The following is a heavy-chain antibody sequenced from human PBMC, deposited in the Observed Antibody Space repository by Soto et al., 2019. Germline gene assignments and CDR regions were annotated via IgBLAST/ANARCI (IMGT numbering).Heavy chain of an antibody. Sequence: AGSLRLSFAASGFTFSTSEMYWVRQAPGKGLEWVSYIHPSGQPIFYADSVKGRFTISRDNAKNSLYLQMSSLRAEDSAVYYGARRASRWGQGTMVTVSS. CDR3: ARRASR. J-gene: IGHJ3*01. CDR2: IHPSGQPI. V-gene: IGHV3-48*03. CDR1: GFTFSTSE.